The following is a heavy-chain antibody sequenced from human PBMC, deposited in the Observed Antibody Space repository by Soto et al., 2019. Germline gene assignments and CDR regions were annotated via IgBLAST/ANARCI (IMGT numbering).Heavy chain of an antibody. V-gene: IGHV4-59*02. J-gene: IGHJ6*02. CDR3: ARVHSGWSSGHGLDV. Sequence: PSETLSLTCTVSGASVSSYFWSWVRQPPGKGLEWIGYIYNSGRTNYNPSLKGRVTISLDTSDNGFSLRLTSLTAADTAVYYCARVHSGWSSGHGLDVWGQGTTVTVSS. CDR2: IYNSGRT. D-gene: IGHD6-19*01. CDR1: GASVSSYF.